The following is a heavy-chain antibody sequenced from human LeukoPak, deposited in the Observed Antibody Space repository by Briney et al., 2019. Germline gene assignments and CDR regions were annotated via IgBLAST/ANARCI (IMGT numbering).Heavy chain of an antibody. CDR3: ARVTMIVSGFAWFDP. CDR1: GFTFTDFY. J-gene: IGHJ5*02. D-gene: IGHD3-22*01. CDR2: ISPTSSYM. V-gene: IGHV3-21*01. Sequence: GGSLRLSCAASGFTFTDFYMNWVRQAPGKGLEWVSLISPTSSYMYYADSVKGRFTISRDNAKNSLYLQMNSLRAEDTAVYYCARVTMIVSGFAWFDPWGQGTLVTVSS.